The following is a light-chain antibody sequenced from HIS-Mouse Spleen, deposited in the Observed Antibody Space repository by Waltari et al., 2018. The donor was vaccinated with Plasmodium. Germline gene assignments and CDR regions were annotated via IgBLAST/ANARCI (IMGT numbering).Light chain of an antibody. J-gene: IGLJ2*01. V-gene: IGLV2-8*01. CDR3: SSYAGSNMV. Sequence: QSALTQPPSASGSPGQSVTISCTGTSSDVGGYNYVSWYQQHPGKAPKLMIYEVSMRPSGVPDRFSGSKSGNTASLTVSGLQAEDEADYYCSSYAGSNMVFGGGTKLTVL. CDR1: SSDVGGYNY. CDR2: EVS.